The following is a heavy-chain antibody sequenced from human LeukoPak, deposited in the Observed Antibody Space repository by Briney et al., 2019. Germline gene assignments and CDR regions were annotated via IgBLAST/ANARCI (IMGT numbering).Heavy chain of an antibody. Sequence: ASVKVSCKASGYTFTGYYMHWVRQAPGQGLEWMGWINPNSGGTNYAQKFQGRVTMTRDTSISTAYTELSRLRSDDTAVYYCARDLRAPGYCSSTSCYNPDYWGQGTLVTVSS. D-gene: IGHD2-2*02. CDR1: GYTFTGYY. CDR3: ARDLRAPGYCSSTSCYNPDY. CDR2: INPNSGGT. J-gene: IGHJ4*02. V-gene: IGHV1-2*02.